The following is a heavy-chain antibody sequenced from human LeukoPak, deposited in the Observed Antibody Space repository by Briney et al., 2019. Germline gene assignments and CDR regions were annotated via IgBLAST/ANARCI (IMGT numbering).Heavy chain of an antibody. CDR1: GFTFSSYG. V-gene: IGHV3-33*01. CDR3: ARDLEVAGAPGNWFDP. J-gene: IGHJ5*02. Sequence: PGGSLRLSCAASGFTFSSYGMHWVRQAPGKGLEWVAVIWYDGSNKYYADSVKGRFTISRDNSKNTLYLQMNSLRAEDTAVYYCARDLEVAGAPGNWFDPWGQGTLVTVSS. CDR2: IWYDGSNK. D-gene: IGHD2-15*01.